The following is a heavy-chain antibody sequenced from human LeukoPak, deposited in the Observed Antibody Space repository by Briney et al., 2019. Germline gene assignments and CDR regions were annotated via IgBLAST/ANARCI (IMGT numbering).Heavy chain of an antibody. D-gene: IGHD6-19*01. CDR3: ARTLSSGWPRFQGYYYMDV. CDR1: GFTFRLFG. CDR2: IRFDGSNT. V-gene: IGHV3-30*02. J-gene: IGHJ6*03. Sequence: GGSPRLSCVASGFTFRLFGMHWVRQAPGKGLEWVSFIRFDGSNTYHADSVKGRFTISRDNSKNTLYLQMNSLRAEDTAVYYCARTLSSGWPRFQGYYYMDVWGKGTTVTVSS.